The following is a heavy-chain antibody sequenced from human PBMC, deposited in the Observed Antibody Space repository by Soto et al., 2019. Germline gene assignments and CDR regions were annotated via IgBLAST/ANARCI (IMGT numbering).Heavy chain of an antibody. Sequence: QVQLQESGPGLLKPSQTLSLSCSVSGGSMSEYFWSWIRQPPGKALEWIGYIHYSGNTNYNPSLTSRATISVDTSRNQFSLKLSSVTAADTAVYYCARVEAQQQLGNWFDLWGQGTLVTVSS. CDR1: GGSMSEYF. J-gene: IGHJ5*02. V-gene: IGHV4-59*01. D-gene: IGHD6-13*01. CDR3: ARVEAQQQLGNWFDL. CDR2: IHYSGNT.